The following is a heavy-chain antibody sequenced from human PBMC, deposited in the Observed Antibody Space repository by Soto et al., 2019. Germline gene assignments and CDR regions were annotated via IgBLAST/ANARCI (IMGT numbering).Heavy chain of an antibody. J-gene: IGHJ4*02. Sequence: GASVKVSCKASGYTFTSYYMHWVRQAPGQGLEWMGIINPSGGSTSYAQKFQGRVTMTRDTSTSTVYMELSSLRSEDTAVYYCARGRLVYYDSSGYTDFDYWGQGTLVTVSS. V-gene: IGHV1-46*01. D-gene: IGHD3-22*01. CDR1: GYTFTSYY. CDR2: INPSGGST. CDR3: ARGRLVYYDSSGYTDFDY.